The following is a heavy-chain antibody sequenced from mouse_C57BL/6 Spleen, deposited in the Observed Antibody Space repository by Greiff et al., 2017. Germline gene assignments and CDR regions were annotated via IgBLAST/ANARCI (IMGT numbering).Heavy chain of an antibody. V-gene: IGHV1-19*01. CDR1: GYTFTDYY. CDR3: AREGAGSRFAY. CDR2: INPYNGGT. J-gene: IGHJ3*01. Sequence: VQLQQSGPVLVKPGASVKMSCKASGYTFTDYYMNWVKQSHGKSLEWIGVINPYNGGTSYNQKFKGKATMTVDKSSSTAYMELNSLTSADSAVYYCAREGAGSRFAYWGHGTLVTVSA. D-gene: IGHD3-3*01.